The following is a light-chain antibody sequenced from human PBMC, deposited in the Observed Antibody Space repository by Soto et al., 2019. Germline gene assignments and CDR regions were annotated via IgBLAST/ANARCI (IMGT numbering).Light chain of an antibody. CDR1: SSDIGGNNY. CDR3: SSYTTSSTL. V-gene: IGLV2-14*03. J-gene: IGLJ2*01. Sequence: QSALTQPASVSGSPGQSVTISCTRTSSDIGGNNYVSWYQQHPGKAPKLMIYDVTNRPSGASNRFAGSKSGNTASLTISGLQAEDEADYYCSSYTTSSTLFGGGTKLTVL. CDR2: DVT.